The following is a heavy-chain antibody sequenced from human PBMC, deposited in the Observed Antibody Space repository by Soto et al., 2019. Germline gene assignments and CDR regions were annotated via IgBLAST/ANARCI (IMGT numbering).Heavy chain of an antibody. CDR3: ARGDYHPTGELDY. D-gene: IGHD4-17*01. Sequence: SETLALTCTVSGGSVSRGRYYWSWVRQPPGKGLEWVGYIYYSRSTNYTPSLKSRVTISVDTSQNPFSLTLSSVTAAATAVYYCARGDYHPTGELDYWGQGTLVTVSS. V-gene: IGHV4-61*03. CDR2: IYYSRST. CDR1: GGSVSRGRYY. J-gene: IGHJ4*02.